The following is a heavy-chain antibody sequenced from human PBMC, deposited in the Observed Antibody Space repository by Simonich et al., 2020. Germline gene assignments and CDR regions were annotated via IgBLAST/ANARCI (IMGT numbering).Heavy chain of an antibody. CDR2: KKKDGSEK. CDR1: GFTFSSYW. V-gene: IGHV3-7*01. J-gene: IGHJ4*02. Sequence: EVQLVESGGGLVQPGGSLRLSCAASGFTFSSYWMSWGKAQGKGLEWVAKKKKDGSEKYYVDSVKGRFTISRDNAKNSLYLQMNSLRAEDTAVYYCARDVRRDGFDYWGQGTLVTVSS. CDR3: ARDVRRDGFDY.